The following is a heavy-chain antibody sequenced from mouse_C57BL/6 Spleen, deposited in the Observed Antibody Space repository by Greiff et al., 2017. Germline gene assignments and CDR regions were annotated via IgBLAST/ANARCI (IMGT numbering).Heavy chain of an antibody. D-gene: IGHD1-1*01. CDR3: ASSSGGFGY. Sequence: EVQVVESGGGLVKPGASLKLSCAASGFTFSDYGMHWVRQAPEKGLEWVAYISSGSSTIYYADTVKGRFTISRDNATNTLFLQMTSLGSEDTAGYYCASSSGGFGYWGQGTLVTVSA. CDR2: ISSGSSTI. V-gene: IGHV5-17*01. J-gene: IGHJ3*01. CDR1: GFTFSDYG.